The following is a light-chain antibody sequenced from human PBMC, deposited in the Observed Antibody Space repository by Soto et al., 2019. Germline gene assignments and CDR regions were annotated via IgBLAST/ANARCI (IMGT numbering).Light chain of an antibody. J-gene: IGKJ1*01. Sequence: EIEMTQSPATLSLAPGERVTLSCRASESVSTNLAWYQQKAGQAPRLLIYGASTRATGIPDRFSGSGSGTDFTLSISRLEPEDFAVYFCQQYGTSPRTFGQGTKVDI. CDR3: QQYGTSPRT. CDR2: GAS. CDR1: ESVSTN. V-gene: IGKV3-20*01.